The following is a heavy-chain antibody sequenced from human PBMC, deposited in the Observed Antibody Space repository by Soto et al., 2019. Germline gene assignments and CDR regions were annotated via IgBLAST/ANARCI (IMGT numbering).Heavy chain of an antibody. V-gene: IGHV3-23*01. J-gene: IGHJ4*02. CDR1: GFTFSGYA. CDR3: AKSQSSGAFRFFFDY. D-gene: IGHD3-22*01. Sequence: VQLLESGGGLVQPGGSLRLSCATSGFTFSGYAMTWVRQAPGKGLNWVSAITSGGDTFFADSVKGRFTISRDHSKNTFYLQMNSLTAEDTAVYYCAKSQSSGAFRFFFDYWGQGTLVTVSS. CDR2: ITSGGDT.